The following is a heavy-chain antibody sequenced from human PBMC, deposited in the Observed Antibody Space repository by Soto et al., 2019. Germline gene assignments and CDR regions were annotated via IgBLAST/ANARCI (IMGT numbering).Heavy chain of an antibody. Sequence: PSETLPLTCAVSGGSFRENYWSWLRQPPRKGLEWIGEINQSGTTHYNPSVKRRINISIDTSKNQFSLNLTSVTAADTATYYCARDIITVIGGEIYYYYGMDVWGQGTTVTVSS. J-gene: IGHJ6*02. CDR2: INQSGTT. CDR3: ARDIITVIGGEIYYYYGMDV. V-gene: IGHV4-34*01. D-gene: IGHD3-10*01. CDR1: GGSFRENY.